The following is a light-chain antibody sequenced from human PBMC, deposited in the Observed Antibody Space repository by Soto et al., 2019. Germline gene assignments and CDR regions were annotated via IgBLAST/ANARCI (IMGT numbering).Light chain of an antibody. V-gene: IGLV2-14*01. CDR3: SSYAGSNTLV. Sequence: QSALTQPASVSGSPGQSITISCTGTSSDVGGYNYVSWYQQHPGKAPKLMIYEVSNRPSGVSNRFSGSKSGNTASLTISGLQAEDEADYYCSSYAGSNTLVFXGGTKLTVL. J-gene: IGLJ2*01. CDR1: SSDVGGYNY. CDR2: EVS.